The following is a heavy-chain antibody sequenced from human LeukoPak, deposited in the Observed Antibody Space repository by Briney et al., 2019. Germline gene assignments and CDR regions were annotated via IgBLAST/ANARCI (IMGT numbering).Heavy chain of an antibody. J-gene: IGHJ3*02. CDR3: ARTVGRIGAFDI. Sequence: PSETLSLTCTVSGGSISSYYWSWLRQPPGKGLEWIGYIYYSGNTNYNPSLTSRVTISVDTSKNQFSLKLTSVTAADTAVYYCARTVGRIGAFDIWGQGTMVSVSS. CDR2: IYYSGNT. D-gene: IGHD1-26*01. V-gene: IGHV4-59*01. CDR1: GGSISSYY.